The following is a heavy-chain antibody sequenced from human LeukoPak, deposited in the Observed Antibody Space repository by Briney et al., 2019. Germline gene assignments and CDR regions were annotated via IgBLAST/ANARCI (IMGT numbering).Heavy chain of an antibody. Sequence: SQTLSLTCTVSGGSISSGDYYWSWIRQHPGKGLEWIGYIYYSGSTYYNPSLKSRVTISVDTSKNQFSLKLSSVTAADTAVYYCASRAMVRGVILDYWGQGTLVTVSS. CDR3: ASRAMVRGVILDY. V-gene: IGHV4-31*03. CDR1: GGSISSGDYY. D-gene: IGHD3-10*01. J-gene: IGHJ4*02. CDR2: IYYSGST.